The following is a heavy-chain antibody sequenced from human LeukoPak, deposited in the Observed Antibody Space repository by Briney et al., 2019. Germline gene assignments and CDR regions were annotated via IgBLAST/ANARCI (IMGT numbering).Heavy chain of an antibody. CDR2: IKSEAYGGTT. CDR3: TTDYYDSVGYSSYY. Sequence: PGGPLRLSCEASGFTFSKAWMSWVRQAPGRGLEWVGRIKSEAYGGTTDYAAPVSGRFTISRDDSRNTLYLQMNGLKAEDTAVYYCTTDYYDSVGYSSYYWGQGTLVTVSS. CDR1: GFTFSKAW. V-gene: IGHV3-15*01. D-gene: IGHD3-22*01. J-gene: IGHJ4*02.